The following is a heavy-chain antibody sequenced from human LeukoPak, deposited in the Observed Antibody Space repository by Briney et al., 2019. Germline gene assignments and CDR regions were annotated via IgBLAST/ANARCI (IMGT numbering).Heavy chain of an antibody. J-gene: IGHJ4*02. CDR2: IRYDGSTK. Sequence: PGGSLRLSCAASGFTFSNYGMHCVRQDPGKGREWVAFIRYDGSTKYYADSVKGRFTISRDNSKNTLYLQMNSLRAEDTAVYYCARAPDRGYFDWLIWGQGTLVTVSS. V-gene: IGHV3-30*02. CDR1: GFTFSNYG. D-gene: IGHD3-9*01. CDR3: ARAPDRGYFDWLI.